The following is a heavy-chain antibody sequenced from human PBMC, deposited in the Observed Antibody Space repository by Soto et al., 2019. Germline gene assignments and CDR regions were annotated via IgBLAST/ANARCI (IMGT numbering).Heavy chain of an antibody. V-gene: IGHV3-21*01. CDR1: GFTFSSYS. Sequence: EVQLVESGGGLVKPGGSLRLSCAASGFTFSSYSMNWVRQAPGKGLEWVSSISSSSNIYYADAVKGRFTISRDNAKNSLYLQMNSLRAEDTAVYYCARHRGNFDWLLWGRNWFDPWGQGTLVTVSS. D-gene: IGHD3-9*01. CDR3: ARHRGNFDWLLWGRNWFDP. J-gene: IGHJ5*02. CDR2: ISSSSNI.